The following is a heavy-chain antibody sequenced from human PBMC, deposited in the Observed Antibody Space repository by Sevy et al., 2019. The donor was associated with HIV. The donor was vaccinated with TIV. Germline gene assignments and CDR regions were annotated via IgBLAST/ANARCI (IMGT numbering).Heavy chain of an antibody. J-gene: IGHJ4*02. Sequence: GGSLRLSCAASGFTFSSYGMHWVRQAPGKGLEWVAVIWYDGSNKYYADSVKGRFTTSRDNSKNTLYLQMNSLRAEDTAVYYCAREVLGVVVPAAIFDYWGQGTLVTVSS. CDR2: IWYDGSNK. CDR1: GFTFSSYG. V-gene: IGHV3-33*01. D-gene: IGHD2-2*01. CDR3: AREVLGVVVPAAIFDY.